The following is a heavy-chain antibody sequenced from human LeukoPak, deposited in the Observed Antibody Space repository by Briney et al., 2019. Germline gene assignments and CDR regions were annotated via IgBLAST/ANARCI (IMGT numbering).Heavy chain of an antibody. Sequence: SETLSLTCTVSGASIRSYQWSWLRQPPGKGLEWIGHINTSRGTNYNPSLKSRITFSVDTSRDQFSLPLNSVTAADPAMYYCATSPDDKVAPFDLCGQGTLVTVSS. V-gene: IGHV4-4*09. CDR1: GASIRSYQ. D-gene: IGHD3-22*01. CDR3: ATSPDDKVAPFDL. CDR2: INTSRGT. J-gene: IGHJ4*02.